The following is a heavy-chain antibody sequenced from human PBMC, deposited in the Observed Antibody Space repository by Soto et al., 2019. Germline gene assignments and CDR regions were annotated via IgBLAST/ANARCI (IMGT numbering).Heavy chain of an antibody. CDR3: ARALAVAGGDAFDI. CDR1: GGSISNALYY. CDR2: IYYSGST. V-gene: IGHV4-30-4*08. D-gene: IGHD6-19*01. J-gene: IGHJ3*02. Sequence: QVQLQESGPGLVKPSQTLSLNCTVSGGSISNALYYWSWIRQPPGKGLEWIGYIYYSGSTYYNPSLKSRLSISVDTSKNLFSLKLNSVTAADTAVYYCARALAVAGGDAFDIWGQGTMVSVSS.